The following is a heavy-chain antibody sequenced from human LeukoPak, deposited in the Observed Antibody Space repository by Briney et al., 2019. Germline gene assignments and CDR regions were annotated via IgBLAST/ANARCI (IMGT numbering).Heavy chain of an antibody. CDR3: ARGWSRQVYYFDY. V-gene: IGHV1-69*05. CDR1: GGTFSSYA. CDR2: IIPIFGTA. Sequence: SVKVSCKASGGTFSSYAISWVRQAPGQGLEWMGRIIPIFGTANYAQKFQGRVTITTDESTSTAYMELSSLGSEDTAVYYCARGWSRQVYYFDYWGQGTLVTVSS. J-gene: IGHJ4*02. D-gene: IGHD2-15*01.